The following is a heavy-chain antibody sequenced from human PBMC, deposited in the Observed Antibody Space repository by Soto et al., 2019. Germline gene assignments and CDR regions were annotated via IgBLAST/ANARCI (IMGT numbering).Heavy chain of an antibody. CDR2: IDTSGTKI. V-gene: IGHV3-11*01. J-gene: IGHJ4*02. Sequence: VQLVESGGYLVKPGGSLRLSCAASGYTFSYYYMSLIRQAPGKGLEWISYIDTSGTKIYYADSVKGRFTITRDNAKNSLYLEMNSLRDEETAVYYCASHYDMWSGYLSPVDYWGQGTLVTVSS. D-gene: IGHD3-3*01. CDR3: ASHYDMWSGYLSPVDY. CDR1: GYTFSYYY.